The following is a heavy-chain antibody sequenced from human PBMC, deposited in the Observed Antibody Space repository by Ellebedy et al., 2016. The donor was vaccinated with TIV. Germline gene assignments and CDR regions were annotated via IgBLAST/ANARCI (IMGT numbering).Heavy chain of an antibody. V-gene: IGHV3-30*18. J-gene: IGHJ4*02. CDR2: ISHDGSKT. CDR1: AFTFSAYG. D-gene: IGHD4-23*01. Sequence: GESLKIPCTASAFTFSAYGMHWVRQAPGKGLEWVAVISHDGSKTYYADSVQGRFTISRDNSNNTLYLQMTSLRTEDTAVYYCAKERHPRHPRWMGPTYFDYWGQGTLVAVSS. CDR3: AKERHPRHPRWMGPTYFDY.